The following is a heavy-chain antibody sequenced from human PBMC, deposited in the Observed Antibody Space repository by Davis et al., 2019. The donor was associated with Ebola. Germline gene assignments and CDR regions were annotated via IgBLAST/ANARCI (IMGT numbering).Heavy chain of an antibody. CDR3: AKDTTKLRFLEWLLFGGFDY. CDR1: GFTFSSYW. J-gene: IGHJ4*02. V-gene: IGHV3-7*03. CDR2: IKQDGSEK. Sequence: GESLKISCAASGFTFSSYWMSWVRQAPGKGLEWVANIKQDGSEKYYVDSVKGRFTISRDNAKNSLYLQMNSLRAEDTALYYCAKDTTKLRFLEWLLFGGFDYWGQGTLVTVSS. D-gene: IGHD3-3*01.